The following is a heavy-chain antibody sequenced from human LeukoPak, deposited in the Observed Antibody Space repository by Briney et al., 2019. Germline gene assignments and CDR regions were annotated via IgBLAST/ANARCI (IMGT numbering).Heavy chain of an antibody. V-gene: IGHV4-30-2*01. CDR3: ARVARDSSSYYDWGTSPRYYFDY. J-gene: IGHJ4*02. CDR2: IYHSGST. CDR1: GGSISSGGYS. Sequence: SETLSLTCAVSGGSISSGGYSWSWIRQPPGKGLEWIGYIYHSGSTYYNPSLKSRVTISVDRSKDQFSLKLSSVTAADTAVYYCARVARDSSSYYDWGTSPRYYFDYWGQGTLVTVSS. D-gene: IGHD3-22*01.